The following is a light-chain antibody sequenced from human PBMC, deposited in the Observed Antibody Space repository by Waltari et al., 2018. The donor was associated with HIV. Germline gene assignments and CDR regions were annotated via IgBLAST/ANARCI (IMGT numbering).Light chain of an antibody. CDR1: SSDVGSYNL. V-gene: IGLV2-23*02. Sequence: QSALTQPASVSGSPGQSITISCTGTSSDVGSYNLVSGYQQHPGKAPKVMIYEVSKRPSGVSNRFSGSKSGNTASLTISGLQAEDEADYYCCSYAGSSTYYVFGTGTKVTVL. J-gene: IGLJ1*01. CDR2: EVS. CDR3: CSYAGSSTYYV.